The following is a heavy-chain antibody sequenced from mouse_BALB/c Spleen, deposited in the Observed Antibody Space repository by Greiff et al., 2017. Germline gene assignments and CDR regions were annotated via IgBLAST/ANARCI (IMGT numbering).Heavy chain of an antibody. CDR1: GFTFSSYA. Sequence: EVHLVESGGGLVKPGGSLKLSCAASGFTFSSYAMSWVRQTPEKRLEWVASISSGGSTYYPDSVKGRFTISRDNARNILYLQMSSLRSEDTAMYYCARGRGYYFDYWGQGTTLTVSS. CDR3: ARGRGYYFDY. CDR2: ISSGGST. V-gene: IGHV5-6-5*01. J-gene: IGHJ2*01.